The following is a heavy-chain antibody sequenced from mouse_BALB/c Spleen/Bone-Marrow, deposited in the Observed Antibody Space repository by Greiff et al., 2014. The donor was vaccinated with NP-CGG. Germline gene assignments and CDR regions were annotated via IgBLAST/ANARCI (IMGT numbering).Heavy chain of an antibody. Sequence: VQLKQSGAELVKPGASVKLSCTASGFDIKDTFMHWVKQRPEQGLEWIGRLDPANGNTKYDPKFQGKATITADTSSNTAYLQLSSLTSEDAAVYYCARWENYAMDYWGQGTSVTVSS. CDR1: GFDIKDTF. CDR3: ARWENYAMDY. J-gene: IGHJ4*01. D-gene: IGHD4-1*01. V-gene: IGHV14-3*02. CDR2: LDPANGNT.